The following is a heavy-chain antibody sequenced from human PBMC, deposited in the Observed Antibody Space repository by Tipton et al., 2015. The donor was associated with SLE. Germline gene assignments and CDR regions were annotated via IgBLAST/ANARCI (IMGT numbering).Heavy chain of an antibody. J-gene: IGHJ5*02. CDR1: GGSISSYY. CDR2: IYYSGST. CDR3: ARGWWFDP. D-gene: IGHD6-19*01. Sequence: TLSLTCTVSGGSISSYYWSWIRQPPGKGLEWIGYIYYSGSTNYNPSLKSRVTISVDTSKNQFSLKLRSVTAADTAGYYCARGWWFDPWGQGTLVTVSS. V-gene: IGHV4-59*01.